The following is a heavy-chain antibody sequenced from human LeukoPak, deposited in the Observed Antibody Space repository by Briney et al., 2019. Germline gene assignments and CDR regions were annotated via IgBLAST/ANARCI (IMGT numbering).Heavy chain of an antibody. CDR2: IYYSGST. CDR3: ARVTGNYYYYYYMDV. V-gene: IGHV4-39*01. D-gene: IGHD2-21*02. CDR1: GGSISSSSYY. J-gene: IGHJ6*03. Sequence: SETLSLTCTVSGGSISSSSYYWGWIRQPPGKGLEWIGSIYYSGSTSHNPSLQSRVTIPIDTSQNQFSLKLNSVTAADTAVYYCARVTGNYYYYYYMDVWGKGTTVTISS.